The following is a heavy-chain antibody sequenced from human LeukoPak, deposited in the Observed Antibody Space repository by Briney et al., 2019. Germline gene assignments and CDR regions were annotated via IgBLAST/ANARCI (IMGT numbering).Heavy chain of an antibody. D-gene: IGHD3/OR15-3a*01. CDR3: ARTRVDWGKTFDY. J-gene: IGHJ4*02. CDR1: GYTFTGYY. V-gene: IGHV1-2*02. CDR2: INPNSGGA. Sequence: ASVKLSCKASGYTFTGYYMHWVRHAPAQGLEWMGWINPNSGGANYAQQPQGRVTMTTDTSTSTAYMERRSLRSDDTAVYYCARTRVDWGKTFDYWGRGNLVTVSA.